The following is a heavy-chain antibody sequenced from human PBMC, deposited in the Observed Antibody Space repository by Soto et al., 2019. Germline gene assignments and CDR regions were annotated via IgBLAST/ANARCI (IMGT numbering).Heavy chain of an antibody. CDR1: GDRFSDHR. CDR3: ARDGLSSSSSFDY. D-gene: IGHD6-6*01. CDR2: IYPGDSDT. Sequence: GGSLKDSRKASGDRFSDHRNGSVRQMPGKGLEWMGIIYPGDSDTKYSPSFQGQVTMSADKSISTAYLQWNSLKASDTAMYYCARDGLSSSSSFDYWGQGTLVTVSS. J-gene: IGHJ4*02. V-gene: IGHV5-51*01.